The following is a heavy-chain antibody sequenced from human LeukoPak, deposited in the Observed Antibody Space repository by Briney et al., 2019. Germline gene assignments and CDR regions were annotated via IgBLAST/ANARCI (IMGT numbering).Heavy chain of an antibody. J-gene: IGHJ4*02. V-gene: IGHV1-2*02. Sequence: ASVKVSCKASGYTFTGYYMHWVRQAPGQGLEWMGWINPNSGGTNYAQKFQGRVTMTRDTSISTAYMELSRLRSDDTAVYYCARERGDKWGLSGGFDYWGQGTLVTVSS. CDR1: GYTFTGYY. CDR2: INPNSGGT. CDR3: ARERGDKWGLSGGFDY. D-gene: IGHD1-26*01.